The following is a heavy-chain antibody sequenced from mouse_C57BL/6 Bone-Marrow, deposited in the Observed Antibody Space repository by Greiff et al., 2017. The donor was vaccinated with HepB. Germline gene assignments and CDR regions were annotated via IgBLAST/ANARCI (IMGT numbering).Heavy chain of an antibody. CDR3: ARFYGNPYAMDY. CDR2: INPNNGGT. J-gene: IGHJ4*01. V-gene: IGHV1-26*01. D-gene: IGHD2-1*01. CDR1: GYTFTDYY. Sequence: EVQLQQSGPELVKPGASVKISCKASGYTFTDYYMNWVKQSNGKSLEWIGDINPNNGGTSYNQKFKGKATLTVDKSSSTAYMELRSLTSEDSAVYYCARFYGNPYAMDYWGQGTSVTVSS.